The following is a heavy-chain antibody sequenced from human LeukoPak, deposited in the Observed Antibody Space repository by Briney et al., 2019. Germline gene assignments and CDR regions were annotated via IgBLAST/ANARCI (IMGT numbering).Heavy chain of an antibody. Sequence: SETLSLTCTVSGVSISSYYWSWIRQPAGKGLEWIGRIHTSGSTNYNPSLKSRVTMSVDTSKNEFSLKLSSVTAADTAVYYCARDRYYYDSSGYCRFDYWGQGTLVAVSS. V-gene: IGHV4-4*07. CDR3: ARDRYYYDSSGYCRFDY. CDR1: GVSISSYY. D-gene: IGHD3-22*01. CDR2: IHTSGST. J-gene: IGHJ4*02.